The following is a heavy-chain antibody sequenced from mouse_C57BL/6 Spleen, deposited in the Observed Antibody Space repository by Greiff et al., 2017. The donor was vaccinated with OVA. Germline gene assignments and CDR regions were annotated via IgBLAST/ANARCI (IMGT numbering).Heavy chain of an antibody. CDR1: GFTFTDYY. Sequence: EVQRVESGGGLVQPGGSLRLSCAASGFTFTDYYMSWVRQPPGKALEWLGFIRNKANGYTTEYSASVQGRFTISRDNSQSILYLQMNALRAEDSATYYCARHYYGSSPFAYWGQGTLVTVSA. D-gene: IGHD1-1*01. V-gene: IGHV7-3*01. CDR2: IRNKANGYTT. CDR3: ARHYYGSSPFAY. J-gene: IGHJ3*01.